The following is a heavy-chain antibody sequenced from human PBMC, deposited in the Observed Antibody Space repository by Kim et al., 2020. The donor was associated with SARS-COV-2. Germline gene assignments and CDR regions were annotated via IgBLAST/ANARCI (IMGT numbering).Heavy chain of an antibody. CDR3: ARDLGGMTTVTIFDY. D-gene: IGHD4-17*01. J-gene: IGHJ4*02. CDR2: ISYDGSNK. Sequence: GGSLRLSCAASGFTFSSYGMHWVRQAPGKGLEWVAVISYDGSNKYYADSVKGRFTISRDNSKNTLYLQMNSLRAEDTAVYYCARDLGGMTTVTIFDYWGQGTLVTVSS. CDR1: GFTFSSYG. V-gene: IGHV3-33*05.